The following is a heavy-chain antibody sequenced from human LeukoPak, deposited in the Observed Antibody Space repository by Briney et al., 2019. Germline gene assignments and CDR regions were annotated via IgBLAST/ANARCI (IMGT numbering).Heavy chain of an antibody. CDR3: VKSVSTGLGVIDF. V-gene: IGHV3-30*18. D-gene: IGHD3-9*01. Sequence: PGGSLRLSCAASGFAFSSCGMHWVRQAPGKGLEWVAFISFGGSNKYSADSVKGRFTISRDNFKNTLFLQMNTLRAEDTAIYYCVKSVSTGLGVIDFWGQGTLVTVSS. CDR1: GFAFSSCG. CDR2: ISFGGSNK. J-gene: IGHJ4*02.